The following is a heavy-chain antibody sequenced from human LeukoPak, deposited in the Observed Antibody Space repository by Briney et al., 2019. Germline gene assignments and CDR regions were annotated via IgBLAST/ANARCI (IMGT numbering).Heavy chain of an antibody. J-gene: IGHJ5*02. CDR2: INPSVGST. Sequence: ASVKVSCKASGFTLTRFNMHWVRQAPGQGLEWMGVINPSVGSTSYAQKFQGRVTMTRDTSTSTVYMELSSLRSEDTAVYYCARGRELNWFDPWGQGTLVTVSS. V-gene: IGHV1-46*01. CDR1: GFTLTRFN. CDR3: ARGRELNWFDP. D-gene: IGHD5-24*01.